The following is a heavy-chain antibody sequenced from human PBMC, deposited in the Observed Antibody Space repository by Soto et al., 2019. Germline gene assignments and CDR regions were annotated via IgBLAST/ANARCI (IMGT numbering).Heavy chain of an antibody. V-gene: IGHV4-59*01. CDR2: IYYSGST. Sequence: SETLSLTCTVSGGSISSYYWSWIRQPPGKGLEWIGYIYYSGSTNYNPSLKSRVTISVDTSKNQFSLKLSSVTAADTAVYYCARDGRARYSSSWHEYYFDYWGQGTLVTVSS. J-gene: IGHJ4*02. CDR3: ARDGRARYSSSWHEYYFDY. D-gene: IGHD6-13*01. CDR1: GGSISSYY.